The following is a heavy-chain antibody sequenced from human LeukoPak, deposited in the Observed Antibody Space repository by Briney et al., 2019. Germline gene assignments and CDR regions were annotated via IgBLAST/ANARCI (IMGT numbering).Heavy chain of an antibody. CDR2: ISYDGSNK. J-gene: IGHJ6*04. Sequence: GGSLRLSCAASGFTFSSYAMHWVRQAPGKGLEWVAVISYDGSNKYYADSVKGRFTISRDNSKNTLYLQMNSLRTEDTAVYYCARDQSSPDIVVVPAAMGIDVWGKGTTVTVSS. V-gene: IGHV3-30*04. CDR1: GFTFSSYA. CDR3: ARDQSSPDIVVVPAAMGIDV. D-gene: IGHD2-2*01.